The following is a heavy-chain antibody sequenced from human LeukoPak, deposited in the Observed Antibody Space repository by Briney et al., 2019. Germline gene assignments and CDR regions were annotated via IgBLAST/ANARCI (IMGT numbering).Heavy chain of an antibody. D-gene: IGHD6-13*01. Sequence: PGGSLRLSCAASGFTFSSYWMHWVRQAPGKGLVWVSRINSDGSSTSYADSVKGRFTISRDNAKNTLYLQMNSLRAEDTALYYCARATLDSSSWNFDYWGQGTLVTVFS. CDR2: INSDGSST. CDR1: GFTFSSYW. CDR3: ARATLDSSSWNFDY. J-gene: IGHJ4*02. V-gene: IGHV3-74*01.